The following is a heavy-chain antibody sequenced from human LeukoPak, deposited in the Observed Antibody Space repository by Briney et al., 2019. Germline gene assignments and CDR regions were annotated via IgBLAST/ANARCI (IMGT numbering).Heavy chain of an antibody. CDR3: AKSKCGGDCYSLGRADY. V-gene: IGHV3-23*01. Sequence: GGSLRLSCAASGFTFSSYAMSWVRQAPGKGLEWVSAISGSGGSTYYADSVKGRFTISRDNSKNTLYLQMNSLRAEDTAVYYCAKSKCGGDCYSLGRADYWGQGTLVTVSS. D-gene: IGHD2-21*02. CDR1: GFTFSSYA. J-gene: IGHJ4*02. CDR2: ISGSGGST.